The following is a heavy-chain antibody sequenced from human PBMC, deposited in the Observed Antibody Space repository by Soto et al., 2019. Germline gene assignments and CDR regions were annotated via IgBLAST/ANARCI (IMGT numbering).Heavy chain of an antibody. CDR1: GFTFSSYA. V-gene: IGHV3-30-3*01. CDR2: ISYDGSNK. CDR3: AGDVFDYFDY. Sequence: QVQLVESGGGVVQPGRSLRLSCAASGFTFSSYAMHWVRQAPGKGLEWVAVISYDGSNKYYADSVKGRFTISRDNSKNTLYLQMNSLRAEDTAVYYCAGDVFDYFDYWGQGTLVTVSS. J-gene: IGHJ4*02.